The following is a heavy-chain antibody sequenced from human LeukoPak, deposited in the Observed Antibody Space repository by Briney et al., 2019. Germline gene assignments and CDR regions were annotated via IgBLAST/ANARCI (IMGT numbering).Heavy chain of an antibody. J-gene: IGHJ5*02. D-gene: IGHD3-16*01. CDR3: ARGSGPGGNWLDP. Sequence: ASVKVSCKASGYTFTDYYMHWVRQAPGQGLEWMGRINPNSGDTHYTQDFQGRVTMTRDTSISTAYMELNSLKSNDTAVYFCARGSGPGGNWLDPWGQGTPVIVSS. CDR2: INPNSGDT. V-gene: IGHV1-2*06. CDR1: GYTFTDYY.